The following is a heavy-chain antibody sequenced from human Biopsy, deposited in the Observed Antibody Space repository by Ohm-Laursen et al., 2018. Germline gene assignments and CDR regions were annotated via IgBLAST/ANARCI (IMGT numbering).Heavy chain of an antibody. Sequence: SETLSLTCAVYGGSFSGCYWSWIRQPPGKGLEWIGEINHSGSTNYNPSLKSRVTISVDTSKNQFSLKLSSVTAADTAVYYCARGRLRAVARFDYWGQGTLVTVSS. CDR2: INHSGST. CDR1: GGSFSGCY. D-gene: IGHD6-19*01. J-gene: IGHJ4*02. V-gene: IGHV4-34*01. CDR3: ARGRLRAVARFDY.